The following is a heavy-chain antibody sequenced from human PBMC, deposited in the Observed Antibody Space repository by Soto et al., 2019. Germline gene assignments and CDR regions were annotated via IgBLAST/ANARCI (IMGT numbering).Heavy chain of an antibody. D-gene: IGHD3-3*01. J-gene: IGHJ6*02. V-gene: IGHV5-51*01. CDR1: GYSFSTYW. Sequence: GESLKISCQASGYSFSTYWIGWVRQRPGRGLDWMGVVNPGDSDTRYSPSFQGQVTISADKSISTAYLQWSSLKASDTAMYYCARYEDGMDVWGQGTTVTVSS. CDR2: VNPGDSDT. CDR3: ARYEDGMDV.